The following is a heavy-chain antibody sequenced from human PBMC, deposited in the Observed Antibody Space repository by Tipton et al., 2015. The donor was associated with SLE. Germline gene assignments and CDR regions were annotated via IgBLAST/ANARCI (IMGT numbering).Heavy chain of an antibody. J-gene: IGHJ4*02. CDR2: IYHSGST. CDR1: GGSISSGGYS. D-gene: IGHD3-10*01. V-gene: IGHV4-30-2*01. Sequence: TLSLTCAVSGGSISSGGYSWSWIRQPPGKGLEWIGYIYHSGSTYYNPSLKSRVTISVDRSKNQFSLKLSSVTAADTAVYYCARGMTMVQGAKGYYFDYWGQGTLVTVSS. CDR3: ARGMTMVQGAKGYYFDY.